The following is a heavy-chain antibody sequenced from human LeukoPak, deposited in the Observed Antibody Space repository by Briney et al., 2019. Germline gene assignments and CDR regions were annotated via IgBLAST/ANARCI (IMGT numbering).Heavy chain of an antibody. J-gene: IGHJ3*01. V-gene: IGHV3-23*01. Sequence: GGSLRLSCAASGFTFSTYAMTWVRQAPGKGLEWVSVISASGTGTYYADSVKGRFTISRDNSKNTLYLQMNSLRDEDTAIYHCAKSGRDYSDISAFDFWGQGTMVIASS. CDR1: GFTFSTYA. CDR3: AKSGRDYSDISAFDF. D-gene: IGHD3-22*01. CDR2: ISASGTGT.